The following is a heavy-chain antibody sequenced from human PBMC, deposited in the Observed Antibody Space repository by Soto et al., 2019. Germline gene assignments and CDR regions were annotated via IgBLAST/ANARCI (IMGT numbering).Heavy chain of an antibody. CDR3: AKDEISKTIRGDAFNF. J-gene: IGHJ3*01. CDR1: AFSVSSSV. V-gene: IGHV3-30*18. D-gene: IGHD1-7*01. CDR2: ISYDGSYQ. Sequence: PGGPPILPCASAAFSVSSSVIERVRHYPAKGLEWVAAISYDGSYQYYVDSVKGRFTISRDNSKNTLYLQMNSLRAEDTAVYYCAKDEISKTIRGDAFNFWGHGTMVTVSS.